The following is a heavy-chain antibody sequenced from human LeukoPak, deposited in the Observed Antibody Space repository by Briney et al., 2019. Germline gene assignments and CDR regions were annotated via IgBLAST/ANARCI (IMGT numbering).Heavy chain of an antibody. CDR1: GYTFTGYY. Sequence: GASVKVSCKASGYTFTGYYMHWVRQGPGQGLEWVGWINPNSGGTNYAQKFQGRVTMTRDTSISTAYMELSRLRSDDTAVYYCARTERLLWFGESSLFDYWGQGTLVTVSS. J-gene: IGHJ4*02. V-gene: IGHV1-2*02. D-gene: IGHD3-10*01. CDR3: ARTERLLWFGESSLFDY. CDR2: INPNSGGT.